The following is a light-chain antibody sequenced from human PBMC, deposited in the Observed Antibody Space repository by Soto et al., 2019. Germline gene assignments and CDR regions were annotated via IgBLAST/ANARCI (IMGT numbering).Light chain of an antibody. CDR1: QSVSSD. V-gene: IGKV3-11*01. J-gene: IGKJ4*01. CDR2: DAS. CDR3: QQCSTWPLT. Sequence: EIVLTQSPGTLSLSPGERATLSCRASQSVSSDLAWYQQKPGQAPRLLVYDASNRATGIPARFSGSGSGTDFTLTISNLEPEDFAVYYCQQCSTWPLTFGGGTKVEIK.